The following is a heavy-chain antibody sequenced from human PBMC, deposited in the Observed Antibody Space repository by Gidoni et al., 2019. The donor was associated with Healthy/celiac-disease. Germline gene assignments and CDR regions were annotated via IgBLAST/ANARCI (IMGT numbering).Heavy chain of an antibody. Sequence: QVQLQESGPGLVKPSETLSLTCTVSGGSISSYYWSWIRQPPGKGLEWIGYIYYSGSTNYNPSLKSRVTISVDTSKNQFSLKLSSVTAADTAVYYCAGIRYYYDSSGYSFNWFDPWGQGTLVTVSS. J-gene: IGHJ5*02. CDR1: GGSISSYY. CDR2: IYYSGST. D-gene: IGHD3-22*01. CDR3: AGIRYYYDSSGYSFNWFDP. V-gene: IGHV4-59*01.